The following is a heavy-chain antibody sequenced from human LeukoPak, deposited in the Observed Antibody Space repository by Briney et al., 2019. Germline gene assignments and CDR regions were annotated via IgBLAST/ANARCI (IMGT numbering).Heavy chain of an antibody. V-gene: IGHV4-59*08. J-gene: IGHJ6*03. CDR2: LFYSGNS. CDR3: ARHLNTFDQGGASYYYIDV. Sequence: SETLSLTCTVSGGSVSYYYWSWIRQPPGKGLEWIGNLFYSGNSNYNPSLKSRVTISIDTSKSQFSLKLTSVTAADTAVYYCARHLNTFDQGGASYYYIDVWGKGTTVAVSS. D-gene: IGHD3-16*01. CDR1: GGSVSYYY.